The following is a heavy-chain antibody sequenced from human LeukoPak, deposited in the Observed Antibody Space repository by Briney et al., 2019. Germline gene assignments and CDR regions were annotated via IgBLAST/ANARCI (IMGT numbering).Heavy chain of an antibody. V-gene: IGHV1-3*01. J-gene: IGHJ3*02. D-gene: IGHD6-13*01. CDR3: ARGDSSSWYGGAFDI. Sequence: ASVKVSCKASGYTFTGFYIHWVRQAPGQRLEWMGWINAGNGNTKYSQKFQGRVTITRDTSASTAYMELSSLRSEDTAVYYCARGDSSSWYGGAFDIWGQGTMVTVSS. CDR2: INAGNGNT. CDR1: GYTFTGFY.